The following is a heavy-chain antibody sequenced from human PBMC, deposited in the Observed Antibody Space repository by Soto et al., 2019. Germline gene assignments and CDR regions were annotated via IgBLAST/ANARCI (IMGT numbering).Heavy chain of an antibody. CDR2: IIPIFGTA. V-gene: IGHV1-69*13. D-gene: IGHD3-22*01. J-gene: IGHJ4*02. CDR3: AGGVRYCSSTSCYKSYYYDSSGYYYPFDY. Sequence: SVKVSCKSSGGTFSSYAISWVRQAPGQGLEWMGGIIPIFGTANYAQKFQGRVTITADESTSTAYMELSSLRSEDTAVYYCAGGVRYCSSTSCYKSYYYDSSGYYYPFDYWGQGTLVTVSS. CDR1: GGTFSSYA.